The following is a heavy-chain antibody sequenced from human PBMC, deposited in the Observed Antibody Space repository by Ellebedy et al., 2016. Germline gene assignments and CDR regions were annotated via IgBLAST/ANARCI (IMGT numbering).Heavy chain of an antibody. Sequence: GGSLRLSXTASGFTFDDFYMSWIRQAPGKGLEWVSYISTTSNVIYYADSVKGRFTISRDNTRNLLFLQMNSLSPEDSATYYCTSGVIPAAICPPSGYWGQGTLVTVSS. CDR1: GFTFDDFY. CDR3: TSGVIPAAICPPSGY. CDR2: ISTTSNVI. D-gene: IGHD2-2*01. J-gene: IGHJ4*02. V-gene: IGHV3-11*01.